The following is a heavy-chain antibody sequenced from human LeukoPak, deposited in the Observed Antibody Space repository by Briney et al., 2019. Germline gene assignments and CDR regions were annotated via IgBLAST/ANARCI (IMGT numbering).Heavy chain of an antibody. CDR1: GGSISSGGYS. CDR3: ARANVDTAMAHFDY. CDR2: ICHSGST. Sequence: PSETLSLTCAVSGGSISSGGYSWSWIRQPPGKGLEWIGYICHSGSTYYNPSLKSRVTISVDRSKNQFSLKLSSVTAADTAVYYCARANVDTAMAHFDYWGQGTLVTVSS. V-gene: IGHV4-30-2*01. J-gene: IGHJ4*02. D-gene: IGHD5-18*01.